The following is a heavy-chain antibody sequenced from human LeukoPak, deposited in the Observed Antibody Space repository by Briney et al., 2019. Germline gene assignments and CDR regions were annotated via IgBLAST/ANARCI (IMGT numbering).Heavy chain of an antibody. J-gene: IGHJ3*02. D-gene: IGHD4-17*01. CDR1: GGFFSGYY. CDR2: INHSGST. CDR3: ATPYGATPGAFDI. Sequence: SETLSLTCAVYGGFFSGYYWSWIRLPPGKGLESIGEINHSGSTNYDPSLKSRVTISVDTSKNQFSLKLSSVTAADTAVYYCATPYGATPGAFDIWGQGTMVTVSS. V-gene: IGHV4-34*01.